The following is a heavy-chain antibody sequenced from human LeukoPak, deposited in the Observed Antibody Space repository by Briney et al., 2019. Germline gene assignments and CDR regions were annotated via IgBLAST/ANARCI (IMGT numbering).Heavy chain of an antibody. V-gene: IGHV1-46*03. Sequence: GASVKVSCKASGYTFTGYYIYWVRQAPGQGLEWMGIINPRGGSTSYALKFQGRVTMTRDTSTSTVYMELSSLRSEDTAVYYCAVVDYYDSSGYESFDSWGQGTLVTVSS. CDR1: GYTFTGYY. CDR2: INPRGGST. D-gene: IGHD3-22*01. J-gene: IGHJ4*02. CDR3: AVVDYYDSSGYESFDS.